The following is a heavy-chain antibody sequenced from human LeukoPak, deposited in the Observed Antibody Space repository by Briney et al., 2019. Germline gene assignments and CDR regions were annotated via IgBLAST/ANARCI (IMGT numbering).Heavy chain of an antibody. CDR3: ARDGFSSSWPYYFHF. Sequence: ASVKVSCKASGYTFINNGITWVRQAPGPGLEWMGWISSYNGNTNYAQKFQGRVTMTTDTSTSTAYMELKSLRSDDTAVYHCARDGFSSSWPYYFHFWGQGSLVTVSS. CDR2: ISSYNGNT. J-gene: IGHJ4*02. CDR1: GYTFINNG. D-gene: IGHD6-13*01. V-gene: IGHV1-18*01.